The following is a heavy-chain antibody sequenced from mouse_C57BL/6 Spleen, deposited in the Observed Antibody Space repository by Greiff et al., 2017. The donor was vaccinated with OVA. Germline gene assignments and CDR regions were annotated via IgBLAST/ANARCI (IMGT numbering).Heavy chain of an antibody. CDR1: GYTFTSYW. CDR2: IHPNSGST. J-gene: IGHJ1*03. D-gene: IGHD1-1*01. CDR3: AREGITTVVATEYFDV. V-gene: IGHV1-64*01. Sequence: QVQLKQPGAELVKPGASVKLSCKASGYTFTSYWMHWVKQRPGQGLEWIGMIHPNSGSTNYNEKFKSKATLTVDKSSSTAYMQLSSLTSEDSAVYYCAREGITTVVATEYFDVWGTGTTVTVSS.